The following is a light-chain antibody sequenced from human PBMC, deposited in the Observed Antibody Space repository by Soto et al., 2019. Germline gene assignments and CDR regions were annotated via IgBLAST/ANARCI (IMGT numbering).Light chain of an antibody. J-gene: IGKJ1*01. CDR1: QIISSY. CDR3: LHHNSYPWT. V-gene: IGKV1-17*01. Sequence: DIQMTQSASSLSASVGGRFTITFLASQIISSYLNWYQQKPGKAPKLLIYAASSLQSGVPSRFSGSGSGTEFTLTISSLQPEDFAAYYCLHHNSYPWTFGQGTKVDI. CDR2: AAS.